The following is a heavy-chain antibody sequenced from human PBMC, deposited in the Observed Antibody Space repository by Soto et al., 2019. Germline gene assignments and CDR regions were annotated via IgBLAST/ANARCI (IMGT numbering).Heavy chain of an antibody. J-gene: IGHJ4*02. CDR2: INTIGTVT. D-gene: IGHD2-8*02. CDR1: GFSFDNYW. Sequence: EVQLVESGGGLVQPGGSLRLSCAASGFSFDNYWMHWVRLAPGKGLVWVSRINTIGTVTSHADSVKGRFSISRDNAKNTVYLQMNSLRADDTAVYYCARDLTLLGTPGDDFDYWGQGTLVTVSS. CDR3: ARDLTLLGTPGDDFDY. V-gene: IGHV3-74*01.